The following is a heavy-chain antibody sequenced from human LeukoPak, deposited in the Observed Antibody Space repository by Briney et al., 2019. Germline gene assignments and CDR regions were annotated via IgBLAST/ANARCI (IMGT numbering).Heavy chain of an antibody. Sequence: GGSLRLSCAVSGFTLRSYWISWVRQAPGKGLEWLANIDQDGTEKYYATSVKGRFTISRGNAKTSVYLQVNSLRDEDTAVYYCSSAGAPAGPRWYLDVWGRGTPVAVSS. J-gene: IGHJ2*01. V-gene: IGHV3-7*01. CDR2: IDQDGTEK. CDR3: SSAGAPAGPRWYLDV. D-gene: IGHD6-13*01. CDR1: GFTLRSYW.